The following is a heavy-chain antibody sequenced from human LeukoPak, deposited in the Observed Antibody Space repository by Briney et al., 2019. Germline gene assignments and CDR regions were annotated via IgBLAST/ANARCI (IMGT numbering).Heavy chain of an antibody. D-gene: IGHD3-10*01. J-gene: IGHJ1*01. CDR3: ASRENNYGLGD. Sequence: GGSLRLSCAASGLTFSSYAMSWVRQAPGKGLDWVSTINGTGGSTYYGDSVKGRFTISRDNSKNTLYLQMNSLRAEDTAVYFCASRENNYGLGDWGQGTLVTVSS. CDR2: INGTGGST. V-gene: IGHV3-23*01. CDR1: GLTFSSYA.